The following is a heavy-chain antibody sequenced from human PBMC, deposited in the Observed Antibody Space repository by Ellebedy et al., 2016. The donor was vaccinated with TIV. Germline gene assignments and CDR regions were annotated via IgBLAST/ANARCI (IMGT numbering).Heavy chain of an antibody. J-gene: IGHJ6*02. D-gene: IGHD3-3*01. CDR1: EFTFSDYA. CDR2: MSGTGLST. CDR3: AKDRVKISGVVFWGSMDV. Sequence: GESLKISCAASEFTFSDYAMHWVRQAPGKGLEWVSAMSGTGLSTYYADSVKGRLIMSRDNSKNTLNLQMNSLRVEDTAVYYCAKDRVKISGVVFWGSMDVWGQGTTVTVSS. V-gene: IGHV3-23*01.